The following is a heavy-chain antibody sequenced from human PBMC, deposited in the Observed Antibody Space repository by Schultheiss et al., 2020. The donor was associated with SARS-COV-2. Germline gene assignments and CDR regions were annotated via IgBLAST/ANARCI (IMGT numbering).Heavy chain of an antibody. Sequence: GESLKISCAASGFTFSSYGMHWVRQAPGKGLEWVSTISGTGGSTYYADSVKGRFTISRDNAKNSLFLQMNSLRAEDTAVYYCARGYCSGGSCQRGYWGQGTLVTVSS. CDR2: ISGTGGST. J-gene: IGHJ4*02. CDR3: ARGYCSGGSCQRGY. CDR1: GFTFSSYG. D-gene: IGHD2-15*01. V-gene: IGHV3-21*01.